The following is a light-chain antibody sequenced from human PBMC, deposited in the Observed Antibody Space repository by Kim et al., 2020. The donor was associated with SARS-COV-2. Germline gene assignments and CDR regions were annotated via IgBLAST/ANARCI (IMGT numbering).Light chain of an antibody. CDR2: QDS. CDR3: QAWDSSTAV. CDR1: KLGDKY. J-gene: IGLJ2*01. V-gene: IGLV3-1*01. Sequence: SYELTQPPSVSVSPGQTASITCSGDKLGDKYACWYQQKPGQSPVLVIYQDSKRPSGIPERSSGSNSGNTATLTISGPQAMDEADYYCQAWDSSTAVFGGG.